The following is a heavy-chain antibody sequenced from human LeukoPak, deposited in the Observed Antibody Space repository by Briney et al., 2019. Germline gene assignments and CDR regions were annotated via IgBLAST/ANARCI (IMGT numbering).Heavy chain of an antibody. CDR1: GDSISSSRYY. CDR2: ITSGGAT. V-gene: IGHV4-39*01. CDR3: ATRIAAAASEYFQH. Sequence: SETLSLTCTVSGDSISSSRYYWAWIRQPPGKGLERIGSITSGGATFYTPSLKGRVTISADTSKNQFSLKLTSVTAADTALYYCATRIAAAASEYFQHWGQGTLLTVSS. D-gene: IGHD6-13*01. J-gene: IGHJ1*01.